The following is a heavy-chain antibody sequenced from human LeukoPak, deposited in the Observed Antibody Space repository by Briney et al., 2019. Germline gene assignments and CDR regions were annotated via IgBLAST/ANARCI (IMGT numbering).Heavy chain of an antibody. D-gene: IGHD1-7*01. V-gene: IGHV3-48*01. CDR2: ISPSSSDI. J-gene: IGHJ4*02. CDR3: AKDREGTIADYFDY. CDR1: GFTFSSYS. Sequence: GGSLRLSCAASGFTFSSYSMNWVRQAPGKGLQWVSYISPSSSDIHYADSVRGRFTISRDNSKNTLYLQMNSLRGEDTAVYYCAKDREGTIADYFDYWGQGTLVTVSS.